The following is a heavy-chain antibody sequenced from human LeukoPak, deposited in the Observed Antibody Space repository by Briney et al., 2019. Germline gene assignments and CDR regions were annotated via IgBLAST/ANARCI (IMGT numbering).Heavy chain of an antibody. V-gene: IGHV3-21*01. J-gene: IGHJ5*02. CDR2: ISSSSSYI. Sequence: GGSLRLSCAASGFTFSSYSMNWVRQAPGKGLEWVSSISSSSSYIYYADSVKGRFTISRDNAKNPLYLQMNSLRAEDTAVYYCASLSITIFGVVISPWGQGTLVTVSS. D-gene: IGHD3-3*01. CDR3: ASLSITIFGVVISP. CDR1: GFTFSSYS.